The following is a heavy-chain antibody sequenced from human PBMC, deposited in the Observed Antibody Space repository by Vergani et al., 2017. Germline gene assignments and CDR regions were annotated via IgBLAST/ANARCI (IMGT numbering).Heavy chain of an antibody. J-gene: IGHJ6*03. V-gene: IGHV3-11*04. D-gene: IGHD6-6*01. Sequence: VQLVESGGGLVKPGGSLRLSCAASGFTFSDYYMSWLRQAPGKGLEWVSYISSSGSTIDYADSVKGRYTISRDNAKNAMYLQMNSLRAEDTAVYYCARFPASSSPIYYYYYMDVWGKGTTVTVSS. CDR3: ARFPASSSPIYYYYYMDV. CDR2: ISSSGSTI. CDR1: GFTFSDYY.